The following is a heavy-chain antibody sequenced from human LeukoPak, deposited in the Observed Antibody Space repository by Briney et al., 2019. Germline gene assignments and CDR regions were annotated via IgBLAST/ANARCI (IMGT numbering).Heavy chain of an antibody. D-gene: IGHD3-3*01. V-gene: IGHV3-21*01. Sequence: GGSLRLSCAASGFTFSSYSMNWARQAPGKGLEWVSSISSSSSYIYYADSVKGRFTISRDNAKNSLYLQMNSLRAEDTAVYYCARGERDWSGPDDAFDIWGQGTMVTVSS. CDR1: GFTFSSYS. J-gene: IGHJ3*02. CDR2: ISSSSSYI. CDR3: ARGERDWSGPDDAFDI.